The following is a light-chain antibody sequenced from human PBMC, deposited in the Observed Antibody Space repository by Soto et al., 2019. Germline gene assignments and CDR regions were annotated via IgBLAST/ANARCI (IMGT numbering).Light chain of an antibody. Sequence: DIHLTQSPSSLSASVGDRVTISCRASQGIGTYLTWYHQKPGRAPNLLIYDASTLQTGAPSRFIGRASATDFTLTISSLQPEDVGTYFCQQTYSTPPWTFGQGTKVDIK. V-gene: IGKV1-39*01. CDR3: QQTYSTPPWT. CDR1: QGIGTY. CDR2: DAS. J-gene: IGKJ1*01.